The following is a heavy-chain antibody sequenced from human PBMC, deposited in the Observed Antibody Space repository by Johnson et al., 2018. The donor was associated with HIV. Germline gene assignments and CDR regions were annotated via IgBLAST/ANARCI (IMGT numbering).Heavy chain of an antibody. V-gene: IGHV3-30*03. CDR1: GFTFSSYG. D-gene: IGHD3-22*01. J-gene: IGHJ3*02. CDR3: ARDVNYYDRSGSYGHHGAFDI. Sequence: QVQLVESGGGVVQPGRSLRLSCAASGFTFSSYGMHWVRQAPGKGLEWVAVISYDGSNKYYADSVKGRFTISRDNSKNTLYLQMNSLRAEDTAVYYCARDVNYYDRSGSYGHHGAFDIWGQGTMVTVSS. CDR2: ISYDGSNK.